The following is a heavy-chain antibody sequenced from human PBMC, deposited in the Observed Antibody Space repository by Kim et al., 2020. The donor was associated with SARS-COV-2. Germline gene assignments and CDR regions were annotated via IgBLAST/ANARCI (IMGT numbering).Heavy chain of an antibody. CDR2: INHSGAT. CDR3: ARGWAGVVRSPILGIGPHYDYYAMDV. CDR1: VGSLSGYH. V-gene: IGHV4-34*01. D-gene: IGHD7-27*01. J-gene: IGHJ6*02. Sequence: SETLSLTCAVYVGSLSGYHWTWVRQPPGKGLEWIGEINHSGATNYNPSLRSRVAISIDTSKNQFSLKLNSVTAADTAVYFCARGWAGVVRSPILGIGPHYDYYAMDVWGRGTTFTVSS.